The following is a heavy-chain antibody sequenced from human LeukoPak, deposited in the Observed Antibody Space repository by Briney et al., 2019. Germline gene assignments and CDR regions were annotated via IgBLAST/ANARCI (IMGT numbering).Heavy chain of an antibody. V-gene: IGHV4-59*01. J-gene: IGHJ3*02. D-gene: IGHD6-6*01. CDR2: IYYSGST. Sequence: KPGGSLRLSCAASGFTFSDFYMSWIRQAPGKGLEWIGYIYYSGSTNYNPSLKSRVAISVDTSKNQFSLKLSSVTAADTAVYYCARVEATGSSSSYAFDIWGQGTMVTVSS. CDR1: GFTFSDFY. CDR3: ARVEATGSSSSYAFDI.